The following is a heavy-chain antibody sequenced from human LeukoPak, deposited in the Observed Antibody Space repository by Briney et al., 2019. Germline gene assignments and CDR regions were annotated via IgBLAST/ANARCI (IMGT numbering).Heavy chain of an antibody. CDR3: AKDRAWLQFWS. CDR2: ISPSGDIT. Sequence: GGSLRLSCAASGFTFSNYGMNWVRQAPGKGLEWVSGISPSGDITYYADSVKGRFTISRDNSKNTVYLQVNSLRAEDTAVFYCAKDRAWLQFWSWGQGTLVTVSS. CDR1: GFTFSNYG. J-gene: IGHJ4*02. V-gene: IGHV3-23*01. D-gene: IGHD5-18*01.